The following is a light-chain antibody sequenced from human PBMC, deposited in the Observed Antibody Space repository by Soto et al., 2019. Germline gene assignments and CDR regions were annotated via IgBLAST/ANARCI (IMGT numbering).Light chain of an antibody. CDR2: SAS. V-gene: IGKV1-39*01. CDR1: QSIRTY. J-gene: IGKJ2*01. Sequence: DIQMTQSPSSLSASVGDRVTITCRASQSIRTYLNWYQQKPGRAPRLLIHSASALPSGVPSRFSGSGSGTEFTLTMRGLQPEDFATYYCQQGHSTPYTFGQGTKVDIK. CDR3: QQGHSTPYT.